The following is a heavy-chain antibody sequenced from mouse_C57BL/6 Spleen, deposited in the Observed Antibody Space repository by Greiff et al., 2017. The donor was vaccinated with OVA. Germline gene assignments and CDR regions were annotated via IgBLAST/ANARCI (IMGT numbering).Heavy chain of an antibody. CDR3: ARGDYAMDY. J-gene: IGHJ4*01. CDR2: INYDGSST. V-gene: IGHV5-16*01. Sequence: EVKLVESEGGLVQPGRSLKLSCTASGFTFSDYYMAWVRQVPEKGLEWVANINYDGSSTYYLDSLKSRFIISRDNAKNILYLQMSSLKSEDTATYYCARGDYAMDYWGQGTSVTVSS. CDR1: GFTFSDYY.